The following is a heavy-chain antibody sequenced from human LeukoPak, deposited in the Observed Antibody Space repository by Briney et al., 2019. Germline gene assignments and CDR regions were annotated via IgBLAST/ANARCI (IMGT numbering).Heavy chain of an antibody. D-gene: IGHD4-23*01. J-gene: IGHJ4*02. CDR2: IYADGNT. CDR3: ATPTVPYGGQGFDY. V-gene: IGHV3-53*01. Sequence: GGSLRLSCAPSGFIVNTNYMTWVRQAPGRGLEWVSFIYADGNTYYADSVKGRFTISRDNSKNTLYLQMNSLRAEDTAVYYCATPTVPYGGQGFDYWGQGTLVTVSS. CDR1: GFIVNTNY.